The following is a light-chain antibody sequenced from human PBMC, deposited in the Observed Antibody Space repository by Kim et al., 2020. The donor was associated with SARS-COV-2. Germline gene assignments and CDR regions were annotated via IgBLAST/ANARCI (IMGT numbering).Light chain of an antibody. J-gene: IGKJ4*01. CDR1: QSVCRIC. CDR3: QQSRNWPLT. V-gene: IGKV3D-20*02. CDR2: SVS. Sequence: SPVERATLSCRASQSVCRICVAWYQQKSGQAPRLLIYSVSTRATGIPDRFSGSGSGTDFTLTISSLEPEDSAIYYCQQSRNWPLTFGGGTKVDIK.